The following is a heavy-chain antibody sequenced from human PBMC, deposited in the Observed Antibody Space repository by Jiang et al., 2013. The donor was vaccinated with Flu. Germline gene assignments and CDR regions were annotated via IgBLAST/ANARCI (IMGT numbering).Heavy chain of an antibody. D-gene: IGHD4-17*01. Sequence: WVRPRRPGKGAWSGSQVLVAVGVGTYYADSVKGRFTISRDNSKNTLYLQMNSLRAEGTAVYYCAKEAYGDYTMYDYYYYFHVWGKGTTVTVSS. J-gene: IGHJ6*03. V-gene: IGHV3-23*01. CDR3: AKEAYGDYTMYDYYYYFHV. CDR2: LVAVGVGT.